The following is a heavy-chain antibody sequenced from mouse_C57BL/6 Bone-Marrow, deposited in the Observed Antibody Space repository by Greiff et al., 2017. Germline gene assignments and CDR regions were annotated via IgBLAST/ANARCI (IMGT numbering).Heavy chain of an antibody. CDR3: ARLGDGNYGWYFDV. CDR2: IYPGDGDT. Sequence: QVQLQQSGAELVKPGASVKISCKASGYAFSSYWMNWVKQRPGKGLEWIGQIYPGDGDTNYNGKFKGKATLTAAKSSSTAYMQLSSLTSEDSAVYFCARLGDGNYGWYFDVWGTGTTVTVSS. D-gene: IGHD2-1*01. CDR1: GYAFSSYW. V-gene: IGHV1-80*01. J-gene: IGHJ1*03.